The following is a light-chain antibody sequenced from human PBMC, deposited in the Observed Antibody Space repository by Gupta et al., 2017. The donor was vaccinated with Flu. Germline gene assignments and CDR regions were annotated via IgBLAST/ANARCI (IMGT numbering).Light chain of an antibody. J-gene: IGLJ3*02. CDR3: AAWDDSLNAVV. CDR1: SSNIGNNA. V-gene: IGLV1-36*01. CDR2: FDD. Sequence: QSVLTQPPSVSEAPRQRVTISCSGSSSNIGNNAVNWYQQLPGKAPKLLIYFDDLLPSGVSDRFSGSKSGTSDSLAISGLQSEDEADYYCAAWDDSLNAVVFGGGTKLTVI.